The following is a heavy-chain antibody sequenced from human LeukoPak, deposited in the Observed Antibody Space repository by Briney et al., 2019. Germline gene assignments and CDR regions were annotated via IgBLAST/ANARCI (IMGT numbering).Heavy chain of an antibody. CDR2: IWYDGSNK. V-gene: IGHV3-33*06. D-gene: IGHD6-19*01. CDR1: GFHLRSYC. Sequence: GSLRLFCFRSGFHLRSYCLPWVHQASGQGLGWGAVIWYDGSNKYYADSVKGRFTISRDNSKNTLYLQMNSLRAEDTAVYYCAKEASQWLPFDYWGQGTLVTVSS. CDR3: AKEASQWLPFDY. J-gene: IGHJ4*02.